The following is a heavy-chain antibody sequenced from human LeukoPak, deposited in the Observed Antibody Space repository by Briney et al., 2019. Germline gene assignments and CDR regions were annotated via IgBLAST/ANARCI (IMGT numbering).Heavy chain of an antibody. V-gene: IGHV3-11*01. Sequence: GGSLRLSCAASGFNFNQHSLSWIRQAPGKGMEWISYISRNGGAIHYAESVEGRFTVSRDNAKKSLFLQMNTPRNDDTAVYFCAIASTLIGRFDSWDRGRLVAV. D-gene: IGHD2-21*01. CDR1: GFNFNQHS. J-gene: IGHJ4*02. CDR2: ISRNGGAI. CDR3: AIASTLIGRFDS.